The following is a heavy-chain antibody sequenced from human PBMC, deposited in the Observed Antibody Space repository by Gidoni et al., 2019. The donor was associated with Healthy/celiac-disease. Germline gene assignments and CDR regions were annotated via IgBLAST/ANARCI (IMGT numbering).Heavy chain of an antibody. J-gene: IGHJ4*02. CDR1: GFTFSSYG. CDR2: ISYDGSNK. CDR3: ANIYDFWSGERKFDY. Sequence: QVQLVESGGGVVQPGRSLRLSCAASGFTFSSYGMHWVRQAPGKGLEWVAVISYDGSNKYYADSVKGRFTISRDNSKNTLYLQMNSLRAEDTAVYYCANIYDFWSGERKFDYWGQGTLVTVSS. D-gene: IGHD3-3*01. V-gene: IGHV3-30*18.